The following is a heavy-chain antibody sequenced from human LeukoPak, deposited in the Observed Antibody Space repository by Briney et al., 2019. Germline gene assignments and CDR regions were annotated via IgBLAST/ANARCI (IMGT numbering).Heavy chain of an antibody. J-gene: IGHJ6*02. CDR3: ARGPILLWIHNGMDV. D-gene: IGHD3-10*01. Sequence: GGSLRLSCAVSGFTFSTSEMHWVRQAPGKGLEWVGFIRSKAYGATTEYAASVEGRFTISRDDSKGIAYLQMNSLETEDTAVYYCARGPILLWIHNGMDVWGPGTTVTVS. CDR1: GFTFSTSE. V-gene: IGHV3-49*04. CDR2: IRSKAYGATT.